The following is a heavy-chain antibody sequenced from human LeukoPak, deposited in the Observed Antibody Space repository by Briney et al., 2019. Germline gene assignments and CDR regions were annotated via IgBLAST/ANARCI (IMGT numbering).Heavy chain of an antibody. CDR2: ISHSGNT. D-gene: IGHD3-10*01. V-gene: IGHV4-59*01. Sequence: SETLSLTCTVSGGSIRNYYWSWIRQPPGKGLEWIGHISHSGNTNYNPPFKSRVTILIDTSINEVSLRLTSVTAADTAVYYCARDSYYPETSNYFEDWFDPWGQGTLVTVSS. CDR1: GGSIRNYY. CDR3: ARDSYYPETSNYFEDWFDP. J-gene: IGHJ5*02.